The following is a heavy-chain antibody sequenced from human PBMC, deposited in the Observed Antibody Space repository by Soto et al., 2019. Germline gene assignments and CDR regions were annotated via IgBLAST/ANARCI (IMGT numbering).Heavy chain of an antibody. CDR1: GYTFTSYG. D-gene: IGHD3-3*01. CDR2: ISAYNGNT. V-gene: IGHV1-18*01. Sequence: ASVKVSCKASGYTFTSYGISWVRQAPGQGLEWMGWISAYNGNTNYAQKLQGRVTMTTDTSTSTAYMELRSLRSDDTAVYYCARDGDFWSGYMVEYYYYGMDVWGQGTTVTVSS. J-gene: IGHJ6*02. CDR3: ARDGDFWSGYMVEYYYYGMDV.